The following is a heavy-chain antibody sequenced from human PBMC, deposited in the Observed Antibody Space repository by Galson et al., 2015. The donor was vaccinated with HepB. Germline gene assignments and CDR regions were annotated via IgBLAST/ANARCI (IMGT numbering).Heavy chain of an antibody. CDR2: ISDDGKNK. D-gene: IGHD3-16*01. CDR1: GFTFRSYG. Sequence: SLRLSCAVSGFTFRSYGIHWVRQAPGKGLEWVAVISDDGKNKDYADSVKGRFTISRDTSKNTLDLQMNSLRAEDTAVYYCAKDWGESAGDGSYFDYWGQGTLATVSS. V-gene: IGHV3-30*18. CDR3: AKDWGESAGDGSYFDY. J-gene: IGHJ4*02.